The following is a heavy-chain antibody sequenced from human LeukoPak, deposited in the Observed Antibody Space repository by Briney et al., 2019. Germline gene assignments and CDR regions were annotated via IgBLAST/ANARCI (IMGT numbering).Heavy chain of an antibody. J-gene: IGHJ1*01. V-gene: IGHV4-38-2*02. D-gene: IGHD4-23*01. Sequence: SETLSLTCTVSGYSISSGYYWGWIRQPPGKGLEWIGSIYHSGSTYYNPSLKSRVTISVDTSKNQFSLKLSSVTAADTAVYYCATAEVGGNSVVDPFQHWGQGTLVTVSS. CDR1: GYSISSGYY. CDR3: ATAEVGGNSVVDPFQH. CDR2: IYHSGST.